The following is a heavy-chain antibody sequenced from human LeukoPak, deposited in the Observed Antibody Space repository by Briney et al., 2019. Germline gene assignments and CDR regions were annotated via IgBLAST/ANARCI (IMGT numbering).Heavy chain of an antibody. J-gene: IGHJ4*02. Sequence: GGSLRLSCAASGFTVSSSYMTWVRQAPGKGLEWVSVIYTGGSTYYADSVKGRFTISRDNSKNTLYLQMNSLRAADTAVYYCARDLRGFIDYWGQGTLVTVSS. CDR2: IYTGGST. CDR3: ARDLRGFIDY. CDR1: GFTVSSSY. V-gene: IGHV3-53*01. D-gene: IGHD5-12*01.